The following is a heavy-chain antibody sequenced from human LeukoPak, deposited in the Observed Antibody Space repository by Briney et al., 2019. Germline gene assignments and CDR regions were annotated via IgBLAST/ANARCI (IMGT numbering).Heavy chain of an antibody. Sequence: GGSLRLSCAASGFTFSSYAMHWVRQAPGNGLEWVAVISYDGSNKYYADSVKGRFTISRDNSKNTLYLQMNSLRAEDTAVYYCARRAGAYSHPYDYWGQGTLVTVSS. V-gene: IGHV3-30*04. CDR2: ISYDGSNK. D-gene: IGHD4/OR15-4a*01. J-gene: IGHJ4*02. CDR3: ARRAGAYSHPYDY. CDR1: GFTFSSYA.